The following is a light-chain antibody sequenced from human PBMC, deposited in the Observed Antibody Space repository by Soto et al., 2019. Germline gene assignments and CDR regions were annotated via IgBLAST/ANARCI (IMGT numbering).Light chain of an antibody. CDR1: QSVSDNY. CDR3: QQYGSSPPWT. CDR2: GAF. Sequence: EIVLTQSPGTLSLSPGERATLSCRASQSVSDNYLAWYQQKPGQAPRLLIYGAFTRATGIPDRFSGSGSGTDFSLTISRLEPEDFAVYYCQQYGSSPPWTVGQGTTVEIK. V-gene: IGKV3-20*01. J-gene: IGKJ1*01.